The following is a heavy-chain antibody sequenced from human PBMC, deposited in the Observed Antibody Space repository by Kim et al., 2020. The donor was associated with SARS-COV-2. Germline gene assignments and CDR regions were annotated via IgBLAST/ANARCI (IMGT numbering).Heavy chain of an antibody. CDR1: GGSISSSSSH. J-gene: IGHJ6*02. CDR3: ARQGQQLLRNLYTMDV. V-gene: IGHV4-39*01. CDR2: IYYSGIT. D-gene: IGHD6-13*01. Sequence: SETLSLTCTVSGGSISSSSSHWGWIRQPPGKGLEWIGSIYYSGITYYNPSLKSRVTISVDTSKNQFSLKLNSVTAADTAVYYCARQGQQLLRNLYTMDVWGQGTTVTVPS.